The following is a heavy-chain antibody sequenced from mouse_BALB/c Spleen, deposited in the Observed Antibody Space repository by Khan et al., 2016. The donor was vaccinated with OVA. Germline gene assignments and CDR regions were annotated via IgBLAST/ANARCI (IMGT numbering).Heavy chain of an antibody. V-gene: IGHV1-20*02. CDR3: ARIYGSDFDY. J-gene: IGHJ2*01. CDR1: GYSFTGYF. D-gene: IGHD1-1*01. Sequence: VQLQQSGPELVKPGASVKISCKASGYSFTGYFMNWVMQSHGKSLEWIGRINPHIGETFYNQTFKGKATLTVDESSSTAHMELRSLASEDSAVDYCARIYGSDFDYWGQGTTLTVSS. CDR2: INPHIGET.